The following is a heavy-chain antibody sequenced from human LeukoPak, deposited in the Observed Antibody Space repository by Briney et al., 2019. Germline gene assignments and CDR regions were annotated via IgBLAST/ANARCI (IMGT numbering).Heavy chain of an antibody. J-gene: IGHJ4*02. CDR3: ARVREATIAPFFDY. D-gene: IGHD6-13*01. Sequence: SETLSLTCTVSGDSISSGDYYWTWIRQHPGKGLEWIGCIYYSGSTYYNLSLKSRVIISADTSKNHFSLKLSSVTAADTPVYYCARVREATIAPFFDYWGQGILVTVSS. CDR2: IYYSGST. CDR1: GDSISSGDYY. V-gene: IGHV4-31*03.